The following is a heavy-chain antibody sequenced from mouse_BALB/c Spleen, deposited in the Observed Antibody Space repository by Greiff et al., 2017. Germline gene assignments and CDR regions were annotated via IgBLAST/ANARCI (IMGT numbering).Heavy chain of an antibody. CDR3: ARSSSGYTWFAY. V-gene: IGHV1-54*01. D-gene: IGHD3-1*01. CDR1: GYAFTNYL. J-gene: IGHJ3*01. Sequence: QVQLQQSGAELVRPGTSVKVSCKASGYAFTNYLIEWVKQRPGQGLEWIGVINPGSGGTNYNEKFKGKATLTADKSSSTAYMQLSSLTSDDSAVYFCARSSSGYTWFAYWGQGTLVTVSA. CDR2: INPGSGGT.